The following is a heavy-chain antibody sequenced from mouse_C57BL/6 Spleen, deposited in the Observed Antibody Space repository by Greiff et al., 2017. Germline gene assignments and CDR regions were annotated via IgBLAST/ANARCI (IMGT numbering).Heavy chain of an antibody. CDR3: ERNYVDY. J-gene: IGHJ2*01. CDR2: ISSGSSTI. V-gene: IGHV5-17*01. Sequence: EVKLMESGGGLVKPGGSLKLSCAASGFTFSDYGMHWVRQAPEKGLEWVAYISSGSSTIYYADTVKGRFTISADNAKNTLFLQMASLRSEEAAMCYGERNYVDYWGQGTTLTVSS. CDR1: GFTFSDYG.